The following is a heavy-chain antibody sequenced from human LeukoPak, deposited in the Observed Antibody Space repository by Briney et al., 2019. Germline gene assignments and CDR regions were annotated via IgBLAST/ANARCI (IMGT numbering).Heavy chain of an antibody. V-gene: IGHV3-21*01. D-gene: IGHD6-6*01. J-gene: IGHJ4*02. CDR2: ISSSSSYI. Sequence: GGSLRLSCAASGFTFSSYSMNWVRQAPGKGLEWVSSISSSSSYIYYADSVKGRFTISRDNAKNSLYLQMNSLRAEDTAVYYCARGQGIAARPSYWGQGTLVTVSS. CDR3: ARGQGIAARPSY. CDR1: GFTFSSYS.